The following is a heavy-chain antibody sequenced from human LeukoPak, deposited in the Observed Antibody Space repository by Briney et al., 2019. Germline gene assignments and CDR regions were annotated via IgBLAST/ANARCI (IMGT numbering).Heavy chain of an antibody. Sequence: GGSLRLSCAASGFTVSSNYMSWVRQAPGKGLEWVSVIYSGGSTYYADSVKGRFTISRDNCKNTLYLQMNILRPEDTAVYYCARLRVDYYYYGMDVWGQGTTVTVSS. CDR2: IYSGGST. V-gene: IGHV3-53*01. D-gene: IGHD3-3*01. CDR1: GFTVSSNY. J-gene: IGHJ6*02. CDR3: ARLRVDYYYYGMDV.